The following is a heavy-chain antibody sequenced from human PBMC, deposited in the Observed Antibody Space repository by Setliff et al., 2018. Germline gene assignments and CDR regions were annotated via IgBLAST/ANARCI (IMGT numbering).Heavy chain of an antibody. CDR1: GGSIRNYF. D-gene: IGHD3-3*01. Sequence: PSETLSLTCTVPGGSIRNYFWGWICQPAGKGLEWIGRIYTSGGIDYNTSLRSRVTISVDTSKDQFSLKLNSVTAADTAVYYCARMTGFLYMDVWGKGTPVTVSS. V-gene: IGHV4-4*07. CDR2: IYTSGGI. J-gene: IGHJ6*03. CDR3: ARMTGFLYMDV.